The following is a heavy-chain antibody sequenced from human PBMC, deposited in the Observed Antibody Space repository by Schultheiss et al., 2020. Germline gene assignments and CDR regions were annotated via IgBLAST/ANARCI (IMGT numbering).Heavy chain of an antibody. V-gene: IGHV3-20*04. CDR2: INWNGGST. CDR3: ARVTRWSGYPHPARY. CDR1: GFTFDDYG. J-gene: IGHJ4*02. D-gene: IGHD3-3*01. Sequence: GGSLRLSCAASGFTFDDYGMSWVRQAPGKGLEWVSGINWNGGSTGYADSVKGRFTISRDNAKNSLYLQMNSLRAEDTALYYCARVTRWSGYPHPARYWGQGTLVTVSS.